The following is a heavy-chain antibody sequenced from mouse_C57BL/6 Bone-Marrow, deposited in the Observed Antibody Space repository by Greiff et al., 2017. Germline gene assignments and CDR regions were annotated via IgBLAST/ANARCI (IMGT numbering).Heavy chain of an antibody. Sequence: VQLQQSGTVLARPGASVKMSCKTSGYTFTSYWMHWVKQRPGQGLEWIGAIYPGNSDTSYNQKFKGKAKLTAVTSASTAYMELSSLTNEDSAVYYCASLTTGRWYFDVWGTGTTVTVSS. J-gene: IGHJ1*03. CDR2: IYPGNSDT. D-gene: IGHD1-1*01. CDR1: GYTFTSYW. CDR3: ASLTTGRWYFDV. V-gene: IGHV1-5*01.